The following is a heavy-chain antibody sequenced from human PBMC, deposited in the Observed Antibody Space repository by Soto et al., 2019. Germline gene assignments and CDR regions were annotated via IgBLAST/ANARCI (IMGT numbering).Heavy chain of an antibody. CDR2: INPNSGGT. CDR1: GYTFTGYY. CDR3: ARDSSKLAGGAFDI. V-gene: IGHV1-2*04. J-gene: IGHJ3*02. D-gene: IGHD6-6*01. Sequence: ASVKVSCKASGYTFTGYYMHWVRQAPGQGLEWMGWINPNSGGTNCAQKFQGWVTMTRDTSISTAYMELSRLRSDDTAVYYCARDSSKLAGGAFDIWGQGTMVTVSS.